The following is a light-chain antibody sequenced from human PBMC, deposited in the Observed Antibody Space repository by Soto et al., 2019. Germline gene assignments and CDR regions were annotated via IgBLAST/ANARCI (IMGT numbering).Light chain of an antibody. CDR1: SREIGAYNF. CDR2: DVN. V-gene: IGLV2-14*03. J-gene: IGLJ2*01. Sequence: QSVLTQPASVSGSPGQSSTISCTGTSREIGAYNFVSWYQQHPGKAPKLMIYDVNIRPSGVSNRFSGSKSGNTASLTISGLQAEDEADYYCTSWTTSTTMIFGGGTKVTVL. CDR3: TSWTTSTTMI.